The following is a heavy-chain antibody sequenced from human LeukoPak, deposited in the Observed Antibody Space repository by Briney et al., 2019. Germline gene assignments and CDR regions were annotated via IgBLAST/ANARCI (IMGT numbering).Heavy chain of an antibody. V-gene: IGHV4-30-2*01. CDR1: GGSISSGGYS. J-gene: IGHJ6*02. CDR2: IYHSGST. Sequence: ASETLSLTCAVSGGSISSGGYSWSWIRQPPGKGLEWIGYIYHSGSTYYNPSLKSRVTISVDRSKNQFSLKLSSVIAADTAVYYCARGPGSPYYYYYYGMDVWGQGTTVTVSS. CDR3: ARGPGSPYYYYYYGMDV. D-gene: IGHD1-14*01.